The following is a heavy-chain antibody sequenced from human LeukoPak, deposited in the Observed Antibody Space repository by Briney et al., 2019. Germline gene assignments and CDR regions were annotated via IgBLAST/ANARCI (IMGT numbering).Heavy chain of an antibody. CDR2: INTSGGST. CDR1: GYTFTTYY. CDR3: ARGSGSFNYIDY. V-gene: IGHV1-46*01. J-gene: IGHJ4*02. Sequence: GASVKVSCKASGYTFTTYYMHSVRQAPGQALEWMGIINTSGGSTSYAQKFQGRVTMTRDTSTSTVYMELSSLRSEDTAVYYCARGSGSFNYIDYWGQGTLVTVSS. D-gene: IGHD1-26*01.